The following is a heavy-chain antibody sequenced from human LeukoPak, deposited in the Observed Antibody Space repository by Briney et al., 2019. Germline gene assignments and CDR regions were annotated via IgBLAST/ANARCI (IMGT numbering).Heavy chain of an antibody. D-gene: IGHD3-10*01. V-gene: IGHV4-4*07. Sequence: SETLSLTCTVSGGSISSYHWIWIRQPAGKGLEWIGRINSNGDTVYNPSLKSRATMSLDMTNNQFSLKLSSVTAADTVVYYCARDRGLDGSDQLDSWGPGTLVTVSS. CDR3: ARDRGLDGSDQLDS. J-gene: IGHJ5*01. CDR1: GGSISSYH. CDR2: INSNGDT.